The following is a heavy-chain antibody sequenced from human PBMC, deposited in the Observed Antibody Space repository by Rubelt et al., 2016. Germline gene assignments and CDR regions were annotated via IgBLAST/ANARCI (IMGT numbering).Heavy chain of an antibody. D-gene: IGHD1-7*01. CDR3: ARDLPPFRRYNWNFLLDY. V-gene: IGHV1-18*01. Sequence: QVQLVQSGAEVKKPGASVKVSCKASGYTFTSYGISWVRQAPGQGLEWMGWISAYNGNTNYAQKLPGRGTMTTDTSTSPAYMELRSLRSDDTAVYYCARDLPPFRRYNWNFLLDYWGQGTLVTVSS. CDR1: GYTFTSYG. J-gene: IGHJ4*02. CDR2: ISAYNGNT.